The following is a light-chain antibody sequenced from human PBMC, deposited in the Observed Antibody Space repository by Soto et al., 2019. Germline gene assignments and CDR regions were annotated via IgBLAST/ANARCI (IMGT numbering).Light chain of an antibody. CDR1: QGIGND. CDR2: AAS. Sequence: AIQMTQSPSSLSASVGDRVTITCRASQGIGNDVAWYQQKPGKAPKLLIYAASSLQSGVPSRFSGSGSGTDFTLTIISLQPEDFATYYCLQDYNFPYTFGQGTKLEIK. J-gene: IGKJ2*01. V-gene: IGKV1-6*01. CDR3: LQDYNFPYT.